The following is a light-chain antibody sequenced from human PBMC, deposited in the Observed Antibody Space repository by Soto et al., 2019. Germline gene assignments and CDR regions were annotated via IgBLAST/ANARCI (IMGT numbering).Light chain of an antibody. CDR3: QHYGSSPPVT. CDR2: GAS. J-gene: IGKJ5*01. Sequence: EIVLTQSPGTLSLSPGERATLSCRASQSVSSSYLAWYQHKPGQAPRLLIYGASGRATGIPDRFSGSGSGTDFTLPISRLEPEDFAVNYCQHYGSSPPVTFGQGTRLEI. V-gene: IGKV3-20*01. CDR1: QSVSSSY.